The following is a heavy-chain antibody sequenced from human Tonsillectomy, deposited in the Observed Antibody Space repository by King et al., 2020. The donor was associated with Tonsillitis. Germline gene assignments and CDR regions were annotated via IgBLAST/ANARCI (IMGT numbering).Heavy chain of an antibody. V-gene: IGHV3-23*04. CDR2: ISGSGDTT. Sequence: VQLVESGGGLVHPGGSLRLSCTASGFIYSDYVMNWVRQAPGKGLEWVSAISGSGDTTYYADSVKGRFTISRDNSKNSLSLQRSSRRAEDTTIYYVAANVGFYYWGQGALVTVSS. CDR1: GFIYSDYV. J-gene: IGHJ4*02. CDR3: AANVGFYY.